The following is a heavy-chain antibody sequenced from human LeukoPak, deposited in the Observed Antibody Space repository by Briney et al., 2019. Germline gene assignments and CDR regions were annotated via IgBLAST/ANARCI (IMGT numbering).Heavy chain of an antibody. Sequence: GGSLRLSCAASGFTFSTYGMHWVRQAPGKGLEWVAFIRYDGTNKYCADSVKGRFTISRDNSKNTLYLQMNSLRAEDTAVYYCARPDINSGSYYPFDYWGQGTLVTVSS. J-gene: IGHJ4*02. CDR3: ARPDINSGSYYPFDY. D-gene: IGHD1-26*01. V-gene: IGHV3-30*02. CDR2: IRYDGTNK. CDR1: GFTFSTYG.